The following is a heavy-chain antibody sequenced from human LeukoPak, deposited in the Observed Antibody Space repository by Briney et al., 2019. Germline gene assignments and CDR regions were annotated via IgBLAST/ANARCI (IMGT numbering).Heavy chain of an antibody. CDR1: GGTFSSYA. J-gene: IGHJ5*02. Sequence: GASVKVSCKASGGTFSSYAISWVRQAPGQGLEWMGGIIPIFGTANYAQKFQGRVTITTDESTSTAYMELSSLRSEDTAVYYCARGGVDTAIIHGDWFDPWGQGTLVTVSS. CDR3: ARGGVDTAIIHGDWFDP. V-gene: IGHV1-69*05. D-gene: IGHD5-18*01. CDR2: IIPIFGTA.